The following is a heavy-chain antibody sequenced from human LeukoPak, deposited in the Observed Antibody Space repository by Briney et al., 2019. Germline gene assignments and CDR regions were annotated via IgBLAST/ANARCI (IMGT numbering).Heavy chain of an antibody. V-gene: IGHV4-34*01. CDR3: ARAGTGYSSGWLPKSGGLDFDY. J-gene: IGHJ4*02. Sequence: SETLSLTCAVYGGSFSGYYWSWIRQPPGKGLEWIGEINHSGSTNYNPSLKSRVTISVDTSKNQFSLKLSSVTAADTAVYYCARAGTGYSSGWLPKSGGLDFDYWGQGTLVTVSS. CDR2: INHSGST. CDR1: GGSFSGYY. D-gene: IGHD6-19*01.